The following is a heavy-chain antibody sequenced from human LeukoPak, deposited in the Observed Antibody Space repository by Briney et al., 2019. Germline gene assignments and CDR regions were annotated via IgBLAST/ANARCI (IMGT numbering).Heavy chain of an antibody. D-gene: IGHD1-7*01. Sequence: SQTLSLTCTVSGGSISSGGYYWSWIRQHPGKGLEWIGYIYYSGSTYYNPSLKSRVTISVDTSKNQFSLKLSSVTAADTAVYYCARAARWLGTIGVWGKGTTVTVSS. J-gene: IGHJ6*04. CDR2: IYYSGST. CDR1: GGSISSGGYY. CDR3: ARAARWLGTIGV. V-gene: IGHV4-31*03.